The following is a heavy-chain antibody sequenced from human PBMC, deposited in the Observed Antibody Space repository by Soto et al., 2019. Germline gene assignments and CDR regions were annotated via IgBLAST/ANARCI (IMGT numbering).Heavy chain of an antibody. CDR2: IYYTGST. J-gene: IGHJ6*03. Sequence: QVQLQESGPGLVKPSQTLSLTCTVSGDSISSGGYYWNWIRQHPGKGLEWIGYIYYTGSTYYNPPLKVRVPKSVAPSSNHSPLRLSSVPAADTAVYYCARSNYYYFYMYVWGSGATVTVSS. CDR3: ARSNYYYFYMYV. V-gene: IGHV4-31*03. CDR1: GDSISSGGYY.